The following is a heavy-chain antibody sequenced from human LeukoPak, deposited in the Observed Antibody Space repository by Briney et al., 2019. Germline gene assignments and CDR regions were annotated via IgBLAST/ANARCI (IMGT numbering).Heavy chain of an antibody. CDR1: GGSISSSSYY. CDR3: ARAGAPGSVDY. D-gene: IGHD2-8*02. J-gene: IGHJ4*02. V-gene: IGHV3-7*04. CDR2: INQDGSEE. Sequence: ETLSLTCTVSGGSISSSSYYWGWVRQAPGKGLEWVANINQDGSEEYYVDSMKGRFTISRDNAKNSLFLQMNSLRAEDTAVYFCARAGAPGSVDYWGQGTLVTVSS.